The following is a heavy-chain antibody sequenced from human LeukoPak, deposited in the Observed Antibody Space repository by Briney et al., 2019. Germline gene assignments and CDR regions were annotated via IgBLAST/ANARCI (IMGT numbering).Heavy chain of an antibody. CDR2: IYYSGST. CDR3: ASFQWLDYFDY. Sequence: PSETLSLTCTVSGGSISSYYWSWIRQPPGKGLEWIGYIYYSGSTNYNPSLKSRVTISVDTSKNQFSLKLSSVTAADTAVYYCASFQWLDYFDYWGQGTLVTVSS. CDR1: GGSISSYY. V-gene: IGHV4-59*01. J-gene: IGHJ4*02. D-gene: IGHD6-19*01.